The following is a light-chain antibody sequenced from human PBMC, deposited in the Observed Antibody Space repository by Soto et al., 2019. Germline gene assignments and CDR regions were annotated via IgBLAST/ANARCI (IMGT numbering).Light chain of an antibody. J-gene: IGKJ1*01. V-gene: IGKV3-20*01. CDR3: QQYGSSPPWT. CDR1: QSVSSSY. Sequence: EIVFTQSPGTLSLSPGGRATLSFSASQSVSSSYLAWYQQKPGQAPTLLIYGASSRATGIPDRFSGSGSGTDFTLTISRLEPEDFAVYYCQQYGSSPPWTFGQGTKVDI. CDR2: GAS.